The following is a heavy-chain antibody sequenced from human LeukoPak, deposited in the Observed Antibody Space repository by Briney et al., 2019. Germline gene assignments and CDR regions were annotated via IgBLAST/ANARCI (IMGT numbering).Heavy chain of an antibody. CDR3: ARDRRTYCSGGSCYLGY. Sequence: GGSLRLSCAASGFTFSSYWMSWVRQAPGKGLERVANIKQDGSEKYYVDSVKGRFTISRDNAKNSLYLQMNSLRAEDTAVYYCARDRRTYCSGGSCYLGYWGQGTLVTVSS. CDR2: IKQDGSEK. D-gene: IGHD2-15*01. CDR1: GFTFSSYW. J-gene: IGHJ4*02. V-gene: IGHV3-7*01.